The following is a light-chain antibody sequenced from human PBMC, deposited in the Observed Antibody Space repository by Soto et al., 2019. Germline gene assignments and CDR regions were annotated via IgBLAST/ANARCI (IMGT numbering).Light chain of an antibody. V-gene: IGLV2-8*01. CDR1: SSDVGGYDY. J-gene: IGLJ1*01. CDR3: SSYAGYNNGAV. CDR2: EVS. Sequence: QSVLTQPPSASGSPGQSVTISCTGTSSDVGGYDYVSWYQQHPGKAPKLMIYEVSKRPSGVPDRFSGSKSGNTASLTVSGLQAEDEADYYCSSYAGYNNGAVFGTGTKVTVL.